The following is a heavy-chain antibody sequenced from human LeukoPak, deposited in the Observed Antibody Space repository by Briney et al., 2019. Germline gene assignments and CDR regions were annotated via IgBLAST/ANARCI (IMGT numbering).Heavy chain of an antibody. J-gene: IGHJ3*02. D-gene: IGHD3-9*01. CDR1: GYTFTSYA. CDR3: ARERAVDILTGYYPDDAFDI. Sequence: ASVKVSCKASGYTFTSYAMNWVRQAPGQGLEWMGWINTNTRNPTYAQGFTGRFVFSLDTSVSTAYLQISSLKAEDTAVYYCARERAVDILTGYYPDDAFDIWGQGTMVTVSS. V-gene: IGHV7-4-1*02. CDR2: INTNTRNP.